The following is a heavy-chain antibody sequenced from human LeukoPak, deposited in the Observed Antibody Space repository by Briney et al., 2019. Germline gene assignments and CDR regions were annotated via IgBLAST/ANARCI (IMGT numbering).Heavy chain of an antibody. CDR1: GFTFSSYG. V-gene: IGHV3-30*03. J-gene: IGHJ6*02. Sequence: GGSLRLSCAASGFTFSSYGMHWVRQAPGKGLEWVAVISYDGSNKYYADSVKGGFTIARENSKNTLYLQMNSLRAEDTAVYYCARRPINYYYYGMDVWGQGTTVTVSS. CDR3: ARRPINYYYYGMDV. CDR2: ISYDGSNK.